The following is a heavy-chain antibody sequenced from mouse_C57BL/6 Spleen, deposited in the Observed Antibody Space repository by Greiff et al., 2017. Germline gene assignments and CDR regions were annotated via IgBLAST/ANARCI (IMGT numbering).Heavy chain of an antibody. J-gene: IGHJ1*03. D-gene: IGHD1-1*01. CDR1: GYSIPSGYY. CDR3: ARDITTVVAHWYFDV. Sequence: EVKLMESGPGLVKPSQSLSLTCSVTGYSIPSGYYWNWIRQFPGNKLEWMGYISYDGSNNYNPSLKNRFSITRDTSKNQFFLKLNSVTTEDTATYYCARDITTVVAHWYFDVWGTGTTVTVSS. CDR2: ISYDGSN. V-gene: IGHV3-6*01.